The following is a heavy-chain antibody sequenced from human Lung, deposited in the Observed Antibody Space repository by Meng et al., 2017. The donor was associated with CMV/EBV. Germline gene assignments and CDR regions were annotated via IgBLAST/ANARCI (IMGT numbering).Heavy chain of an antibody. J-gene: IGHJ5*02. V-gene: IGHV1-8*03. CDR2: MNPNSGNT. CDR1: GYTFTSYD. Sequence: ASVKVSCKASGYTFTSYDINWVRQATGQGLEWMGWMNPNSGNTGYAQKFQGRVTITRNTSISTAYMELSSLRSDDTAVYYCARVDCSSTSCYLLDGWFDPWGQETLVTVSS. D-gene: IGHD2-2*01. CDR3: ARVDCSSTSCYLLDGWFDP.